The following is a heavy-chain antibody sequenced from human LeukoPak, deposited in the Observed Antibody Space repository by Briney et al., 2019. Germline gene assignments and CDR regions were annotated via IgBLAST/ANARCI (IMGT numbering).Heavy chain of an antibody. D-gene: IGHD6-6*01. CDR2: IYYSGST. Sequence: SETLSLTCTVSGGSISSYYWSWIQQPPGKGLEWIGYIYYSGSTNYNPSLKSRVTISVDTSKNQFSLKLSSVTAADTAVYYCARAYSSFDAFDIWGQGTMVTVSS. V-gene: IGHV4-59*01. J-gene: IGHJ3*02. CDR1: GGSISSYY. CDR3: ARAYSSFDAFDI.